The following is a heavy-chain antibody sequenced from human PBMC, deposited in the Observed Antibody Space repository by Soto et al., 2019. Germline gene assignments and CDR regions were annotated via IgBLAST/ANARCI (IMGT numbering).Heavy chain of an antibody. J-gene: IGHJ5*02. CDR1: GGSISSGGYY. V-gene: IGHV4-31*03. CDR2: IYYSGST. CDR3: ARVRYCSGGSCYPRFDP. D-gene: IGHD2-15*01. Sequence: QVQLQESGPGLVKPSQALSLTCTVSGGSISSGGYYWSWIRQHPGKGLEWIGYIYYSGSTYYNPSLKSRVTISVDTSKNQFSLKLSSVTAADTAVYYCARVRYCSGGSCYPRFDPWGQGTLVTVSS.